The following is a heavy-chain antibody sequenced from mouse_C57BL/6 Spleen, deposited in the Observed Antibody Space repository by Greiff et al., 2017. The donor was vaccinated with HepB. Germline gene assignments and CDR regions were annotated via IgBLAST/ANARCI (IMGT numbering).Heavy chain of an antibody. CDR3: ARYKGGSSYGYFDV. J-gene: IGHJ1*03. CDR1: GFTFTDYY. D-gene: IGHD1-1*01. V-gene: IGHV7-3*01. CDR2: IRNKANGYTT. Sequence: EVMLVESGGGLVQPGGSLSLSCAASGFTFTDYYMSWVRQPPGKALEWLGFIRNKANGYTTEYSAFVKGRFTISRDNSQSILYLQMKALRAEDSATYYCARYKGGSSYGYFDVWGTGTTVTVSS.